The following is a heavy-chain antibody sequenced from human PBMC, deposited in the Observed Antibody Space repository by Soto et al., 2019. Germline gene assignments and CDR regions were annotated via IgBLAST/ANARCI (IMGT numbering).Heavy chain of an antibody. D-gene: IGHD2-15*01. J-gene: IGHJ3*02. V-gene: IGHV3-23*01. CDR2: NGGSRGGT. Sequence: EVQLLESGGGLVQPGGSLRLSCTASGFPFSRVAMSWVRQAPGQGLEWVASISANGGSRGGTYYADSVKGRFTISRDNSKNTLYLQVDSLTGADTAVYFCASAKAVVVAPLAIWGQGTMVTVSS. CDR1: GFPFSRVA. CDR3: ASAKAVVVAPLAI.